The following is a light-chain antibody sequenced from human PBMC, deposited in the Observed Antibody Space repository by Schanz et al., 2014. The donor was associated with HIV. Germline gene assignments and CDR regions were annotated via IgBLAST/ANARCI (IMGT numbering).Light chain of an antibody. J-gene: IGLJ2*01. CDR2: VNSDGSH. CDR1: SGHSKYA. CDR3: QTWGAGIRV. Sequence: QLVLTQSPSASASLGASVKLTCTLSSGHSKYAIAWHQQQPEKGPRYLMKVNSDGSHSKGDGIPDRFSGSSSGTERYLTISSLQSDDEADYYCQTWGAGIRVFGGGTQLTVL. V-gene: IGLV4-69*01.